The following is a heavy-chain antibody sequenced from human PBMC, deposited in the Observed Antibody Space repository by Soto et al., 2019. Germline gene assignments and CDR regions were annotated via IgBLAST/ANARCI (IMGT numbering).Heavy chain of an antibody. Sequence: QVQLQQWGAGLLKPSETLSLTCAVYGGSFSGYYWSWIRQPPGKGLEWSGEINHSGSTNYNPSLKSRVTISVDTSKNQFSLKLSSVTAADTAVYYCARGYYYDSSGYYYIYFDYWGQGTLVTVSS. V-gene: IGHV4-34*01. CDR1: GGSFSGYY. D-gene: IGHD3-22*01. J-gene: IGHJ4*02. CDR2: INHSGST. CDR3: ARGYYYDSSGYYYIYFDY.